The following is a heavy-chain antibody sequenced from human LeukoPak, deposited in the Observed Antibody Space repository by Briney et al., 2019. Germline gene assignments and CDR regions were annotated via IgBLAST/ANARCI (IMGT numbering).Heavy chain of an antibody. V-gene: IGHV3-7*01. CDR3: ARLREIPVFGVVTKSTSYFDY. J-gene: IGHJ4*02. Sequence: GGSLRLSCAASGFTFSSYGMSWVRQAPGKGLELVANIKQDRSEKYYVDSVKGRFTISRDNAKNSLYLQMNSLRAEDTAAYYCARLREIPVFGVVTKSTSYFDYWGQGTLVTVSS. CDR1: GFTFSSYG. CDR2: IKQDRSEK. D-gene: IGHD3-3*01.